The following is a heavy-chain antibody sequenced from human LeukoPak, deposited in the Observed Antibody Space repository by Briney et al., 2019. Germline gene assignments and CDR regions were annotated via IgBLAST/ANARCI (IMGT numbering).Heavy chain of an antibody. CDR1: GYTFTSYD. V-gene: IGHV1-69*04. D-gene: IGHD6-19*01. Sequence: ASVKVSCKASGYTFTSYDINWVRQAPGQGLEWMGSIIPIFGKPNYAQRFQGRVSITADKSTSTLYMELRSLRSEDTAVYFCARARVAVAGTFDYGARGPRVTVPP. CDR2: IIPIFGKP. CDR3: ARARVAVAGTFDY. J-gene: IGHJ4*02.